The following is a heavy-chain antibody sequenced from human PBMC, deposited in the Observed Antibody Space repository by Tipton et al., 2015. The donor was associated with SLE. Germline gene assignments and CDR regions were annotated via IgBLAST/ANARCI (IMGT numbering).Heavy chain of an antibody. CDR1: GASISSGSYH. CDR3: AREKISGSYYGYIEY. D-gene: IGHD1-26*01. CDR2: IYTRGST. V-gene: IGHV4-61*02. Sequence: GASISSGSYHWSWIRQPAGKGLEWIGRIYTRGSTNYNPSLMNRVTVSVDTSKNQLSLKLSSATAADTAMYYCAREKISGSYYGYIEYWGPGTLVTVSS. J-gene: IGHJ4*02.